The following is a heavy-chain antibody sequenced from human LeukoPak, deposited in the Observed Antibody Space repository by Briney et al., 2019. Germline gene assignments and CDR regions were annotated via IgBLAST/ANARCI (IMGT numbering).Heavy chain of an antibody. D-gene: IGHD6-19*01. Sequence: PGRCLRLSCAASGFTFSTYAMYWVRQAPGKGLEWGAVISYDGSNKYYADSVKGRFTISRDNSKTTLYLHMNSLRAEDTAVNYCARGGSAWAIDCWGQGTLVTVSS. CDR3: ARGGSAWAIDC. V-gene: IGHV3-30-3*01. CDR2: ISYDGSNK. J-gene: IGHJ4*02. CDR1: GFTFSTYA.